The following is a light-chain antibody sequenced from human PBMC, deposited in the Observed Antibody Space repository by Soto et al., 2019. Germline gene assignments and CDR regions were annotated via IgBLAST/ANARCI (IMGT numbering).Light chain of an antibody. V-gene: IGKV4-1*01. CDR2: WAS. CDR1: QSVLHSSNNKNY. CDR3: QQYYSTPLT. J-gene: IGKJ4*01. Sequence: DIVMTQSPDSLAVSLGERATINCKSSQSVLHSSNNKNYLAWYQQKPGQPPKLLIHWASTRESGVPDRFSGSGSGTDFTLTIVSLQAEDVAVYYCQQYYSTPLTFGGGTKVEIK.